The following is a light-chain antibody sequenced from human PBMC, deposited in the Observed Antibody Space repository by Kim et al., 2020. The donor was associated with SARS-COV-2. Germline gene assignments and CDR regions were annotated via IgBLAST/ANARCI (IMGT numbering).Light chain of an antibody. Sequence: SSELTQDPAVSVALGQTVRITCQGDSLRSYYSSWYQQKPGQAPVLVIYGKNNRPSGIPDRFSGSSSGNTASLTITGAQAEDEADYYCNSRDCSGPVVFGGGTQLTVL. V-gene: IGLV3-19*01. CDR3: NSRDCSGPVV. J-gene: IGLJ2*01. CDR2: GKN. CDR1: SLRSYY.